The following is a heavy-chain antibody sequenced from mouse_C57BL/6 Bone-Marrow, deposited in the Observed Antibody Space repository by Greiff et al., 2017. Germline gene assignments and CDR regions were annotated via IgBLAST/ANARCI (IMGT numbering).Heavy chain of an antibody. Sequence: EVKLVESEGGLVQPGSSMKLSCTASGFTFSDYYMAWVRQVPEKGLEWVANINYDGSSTYYLDSLKSRFIISRDNAKKILYLQMSSLKSEDTATYYCAREYGSSYWYFDVWGTGTTVTVSS. D-gene: IGHD1-1*01. CDR3: AREYGSSYWYFDV. V-gene: IGHV5-16*01. J-gene: IGHJ1*03. CDR2: INYDGSST. CDR1: GFTFSDYY.